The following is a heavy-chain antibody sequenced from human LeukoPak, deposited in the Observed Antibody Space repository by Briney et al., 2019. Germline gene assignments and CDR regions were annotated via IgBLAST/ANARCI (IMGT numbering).Heavy chain of an antibody. CDR1: GGSISSHY. Sequence: SETLSLTCTVSGGSISSHYWSWIRQPPGKGLEWIGYIYYSGSTNYNPSLKSRVTISVDTSKNQPSLKLSSVTAADTAVYYCARPYYYDSRIDPWGQGILVTVSS. CDR2: IYYSGST. J-gene: IGHJ5*02. D-gene: IGHD3-22*01. V-gene: IGHV4-59*08. CDR3: ARPYYYDSRIDP.